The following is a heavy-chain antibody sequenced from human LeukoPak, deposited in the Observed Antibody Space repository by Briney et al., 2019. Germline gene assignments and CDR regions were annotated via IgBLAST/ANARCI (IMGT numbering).Heavy chain of an antibody. CDR1: GYTFRHYS. J-gene: IGHJ3*02. D-gene: IGHD3-16*02. V-gene: IGHV3-21*01. CDR2: ISSTGDYI. Sequence: GSPRLSCAAPGYTFRHYSVNWVRQAPGKGLEWVSSISSTGDYIYYADSVKGRFTISRDNAKSSLYLQMNSLRAEDTAVYYCVSGNDPDSTWESYRLDAFDIWGQGTTVIVSS. CDR3: VSGNDPDSTWESYRLDAFDI.